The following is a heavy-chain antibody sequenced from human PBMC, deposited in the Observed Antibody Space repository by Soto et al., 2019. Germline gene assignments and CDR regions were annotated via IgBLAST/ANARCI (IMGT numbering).Heavy chain of an antibody. CDR1: GGTFNPYT. J-gene: IGHJ4*02. CDR3: AITYCRDNSCPRDFDF. Sequence: QVQVVQSGAEVMKPESSGKVSCKPSGGTFNPYTVNWVRLAPGHGLEWMGRFIPILDMANYAKKFQDRVTITADRSTFTAYMELNSLTSDDTAVYYCAITYCRDNSCPRDFDFWGPGTRVTVSS. V-gene: IGHV1-69*02. D-gene: IGHD2-21*01. CDR2: FIPILDMA.